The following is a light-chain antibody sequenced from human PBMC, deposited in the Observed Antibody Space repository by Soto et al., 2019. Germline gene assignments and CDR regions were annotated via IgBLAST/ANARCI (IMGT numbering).Light chain of an antibody. CDR3: QPYYSYFMYA. CDR2: KAS. V-gene: IGKV1-5*03. CDR1: QSISSW. J-gene: IGKJ2*01. Sequence: DLQMTQSPSSLSASVGNRVTITCRASQSISSWLAWFQQKPGKAPKLLIYKASSLESGVPSSSSGSGSGTEFTLATSALQPDDFATYDCQPYYSYFMYAVGQGAKLESK.